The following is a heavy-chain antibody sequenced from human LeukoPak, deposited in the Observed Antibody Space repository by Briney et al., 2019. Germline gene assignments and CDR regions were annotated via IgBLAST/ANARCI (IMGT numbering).Heavy chain of an antibody. CDR2: ISGSGGST. V-gene: IGHV3-23*01. Sequence: GGSLRLSCAASGFTFSSYAMSWVRQAPGKGLEWVSAISGSGGSTYYADSVKGRFTISRDNAKNSLYLQMNSLRAEDTAVYYCARGGYDFWSGYYTYFDYWGQGTLVTVSS. CDR1: GFTFSSYA. CDR3: ARGGYDFWSGYYTYFDY. J-gene: IGHJ4*02. D-gene: IGHD3-3*01.